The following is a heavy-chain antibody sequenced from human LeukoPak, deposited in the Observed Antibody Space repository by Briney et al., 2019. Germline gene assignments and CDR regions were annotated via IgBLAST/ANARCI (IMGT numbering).Heavy chain of an antibody. CDR3: ASNLYSSGWYSRFTFDY. D-gene: IGHD6-19*01. J-gene: IGHJ4*02. Sequence: SETLSLTCTVSGGSISSGGYYWSWIRQHPGKGLEWIGEINHSGSTNYNPSLKSRVTISVDTSKNQFSLKLSSVTAADTAVYYCASNLYSSGWYSRFTFDYWGQGTLVTVSS. CDR2: INHSGST. V-gene: IGHV4-31*03. CDR1: GGSISSGGYY.